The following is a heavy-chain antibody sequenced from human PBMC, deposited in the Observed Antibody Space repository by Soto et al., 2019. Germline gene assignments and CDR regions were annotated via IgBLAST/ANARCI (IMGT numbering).Heavy chain of an antibody. V-gene: IGHV1-18*01. CDR2: ISAYNGNT. Sequence: QVQLVQSGAEVKKPGASVKVSCKASGYTFTSYGIIWVRQAPGQGLEWMGWISAYNGNTNYAQKLQGRVTMTTDTPTSTAYMELRSLRSDDTAVYYCARVGGYALPPPYYYYGMDVWGQGTTVTVSS. CDR1: GYTFTSYG. J-gene: IGHJ6*02. CDR3: ARVGGYALPPPYYYYGMDV. D-gene: IGHD5-12*01.